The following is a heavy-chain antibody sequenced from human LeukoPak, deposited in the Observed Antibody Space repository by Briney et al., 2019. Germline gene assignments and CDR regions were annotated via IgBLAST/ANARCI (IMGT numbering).Heavy chain of an antibody. V-gene: IGHV3-23*01. J-gene: IGHJ4*02. Sequence: GESLRLSCAASGFTFSSYAMSWVRQAPGKGLEWVSAISGSGGSTYYADSVKGRFTISRDNSKNTLYLQMNSLRAEDTAVYYCAKAKTLRYFDWLLFDYWGQGTLVTVSS. CDR2: ISGSGGST. CDR1: GFTFSSYA. D-gene: IGHD3-9*01. CDR3: AKAKTLRYFDWLLFDY.